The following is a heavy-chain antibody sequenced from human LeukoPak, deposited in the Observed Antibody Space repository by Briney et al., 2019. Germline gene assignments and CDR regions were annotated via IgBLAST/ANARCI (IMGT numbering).Heavy chain of an antibody. V-gene: IGHV3-33*06. CDR1: GFTFSNYA. Sequence: EGSLRLSCAASGFTFSNYAMHWVRQAPGTGLELVAVIWFDGTNKYYGDSVRGRFTISRDNSKNRLYLQMNSLRAEDTAVYYCAKARGSGWHDPWYLDYWGQGTLVTVSS. J-gene: IGHJ4*02. D-gene: IGHD6-19*01. CDR2: IWFDGTNK. CDR3: AKARGSGWHDPWYLDY.